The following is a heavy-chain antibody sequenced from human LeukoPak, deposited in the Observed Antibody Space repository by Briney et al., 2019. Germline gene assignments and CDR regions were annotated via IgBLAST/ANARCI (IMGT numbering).Heavy chain of an antibody. Sequence: GASVKVSFKASGYSFTSYAMNCVRQAPGQGLEWMGWINTNTGNPTYAQGFTGRFVFSLDTSVSTAYLQISSLKAGDTAVYYCASPTYGDYDDAFDIWGQGTMVTVSS. V-gene: IGHV7-4-1*02. CDR3: ASPTYGDYDDAFDI. D-gene: IGHD4-17*01. CDR1: GYSFTSYA. J-gene: IGHJ3*02. CDR2: INTNTGNP.